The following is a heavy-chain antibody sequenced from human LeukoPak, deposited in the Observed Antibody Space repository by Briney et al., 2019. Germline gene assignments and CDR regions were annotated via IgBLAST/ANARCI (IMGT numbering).Heavy chain of an antibody. CDR2: IDANTGNP. CDR1: GYTFTSYS. Sequence: ASVKVSCKASGYTFTSYSMDWVRQAPGQGLEWMGWIDANTGNPTYVQGFTGRFVFSLDTSVNTAYLQISSLKAEDTAVYSCARDSSGWYGSYFDYWGQGTLVTVSS. CDR3: ARDSSGWYGSYFDY. V-gene: IGHV7-4-1*02. J-gene: IGHJ4*02. D-gene: IGHD6-19*01.